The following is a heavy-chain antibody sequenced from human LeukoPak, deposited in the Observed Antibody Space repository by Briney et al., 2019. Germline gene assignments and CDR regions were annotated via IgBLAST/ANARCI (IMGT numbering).Heavy chain of an antibody. Sequence: PGGSLRLSCAASGFTFDDYVMHWVRQAPGKGLEWVSGITWNSDTIAYADSVKGRFTISRDNAKNSLYLQMKSLRVEDTAVYYCAREGYRYFDFWGQGTLVTVSS. D-gene: IGHD5-12*01. CDR1: GFTFDDYV. CDR2: ITWNSDTI. CDR3: AREGYRYFDF. J-gene: IGHJ4*02. V-gene: IGHV3-9*01.